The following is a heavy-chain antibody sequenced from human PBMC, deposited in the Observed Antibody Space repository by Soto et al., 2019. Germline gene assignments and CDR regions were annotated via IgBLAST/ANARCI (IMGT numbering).Heavy chain of an antibody. D-gene: IGHD1-1*01. V-gene: IGHV1-69*06. J-gene: IGHJ6*02. CDR3: AREEVTTGKTGDYYYGMDV. Sequence: ASVKVSCKASGGTFSSYAISWVRQAPGQGLEWMGGIIPIFGTANYAQKFQGRVTITADKSTSTAYMELSSLRSEDTAVYYCAREEVTTGKTGDYYYGMDVWGQGNTVTVSS. CDR1: GGTFSSYA. CDR2: IIPIFGTA.